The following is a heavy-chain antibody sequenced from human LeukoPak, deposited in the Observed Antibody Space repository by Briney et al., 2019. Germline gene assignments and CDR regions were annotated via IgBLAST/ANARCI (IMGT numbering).Heavy chain of an antibody. CDR1: GYTFTSYG. CDR3: ARGGQRITIFGVVPHDAFDI. Sequence: ASVKVSCKASGYTFTSYGISWVRQAPGQGLEWMGWISAYNGNTNYAQRLQGRVTMTTDTSTSTAYKELRRLRSDHTAVYYCARGGQRITIFGVVPHDAFDIWDQGTMVTVSS. J-gene: IGHJ3*02. D-gene: IGHD3-3*01. V-gene: IGHV1-18*01. CDR2: ISAYNGNT.